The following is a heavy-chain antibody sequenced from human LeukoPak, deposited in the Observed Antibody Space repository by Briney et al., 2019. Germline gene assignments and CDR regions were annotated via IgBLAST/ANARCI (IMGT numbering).Heavy chain of an antibody. Sequence: GGSLRLSCAASGLTFSRHWMTWVRQAPGKGLEWVAVISYDGSNKYYADSVKGRFTISRDNSKNTLYLQMNSLRAEDTAVYYCARDRVTTSAYYYYGMDVWGQGTTVTVSS. V-gene: IGHV3-30-3*01. CDR2: ISYDGSNK. D-gene: IGHD4-11*01. J-gene: IGHJ6*02. CDR3: ARDRVTTSAYYYYGMDV. CDR1: GLTFSRHW.